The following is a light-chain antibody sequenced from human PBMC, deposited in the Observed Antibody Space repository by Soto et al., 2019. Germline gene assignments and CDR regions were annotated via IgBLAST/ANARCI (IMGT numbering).Light chain of an antibody. CDR2: DAS. CDR3: QQYNSYSRTWT. CDR1: QSISSW. Sequence: DIQMTQSPSTLSASVGDRVTITCRASQSISSWLAWYQQKPGKAPKLLIYDASSLESGVPSRFSGSGSGTEFTLTISSLQPDDFATYYCQQYNSYSRTWTFGHGTKVEIK. J-gene: IGKJ1*01. V-gene: IGKV1-5*01.